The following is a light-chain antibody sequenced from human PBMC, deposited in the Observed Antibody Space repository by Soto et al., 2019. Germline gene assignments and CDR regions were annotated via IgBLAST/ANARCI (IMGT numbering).Light chain of an antibody. CDR3: VSYTSSTTYV. Sequence: QSALTQPASVSGSPGQSITISCTGSSSDVGGYSYVSWYQQHPGKAPKLMLFEVSNRPSGVSNRFSGSKSGSTASLIVSRLQTEDEADYYCVSYTSSTTYVFGTGTKLTVL. CDR1: SSDVGGYSY. V-gene: IGLV2-14*01. J-gene: IGLJ1*01. CDR2: EVS.